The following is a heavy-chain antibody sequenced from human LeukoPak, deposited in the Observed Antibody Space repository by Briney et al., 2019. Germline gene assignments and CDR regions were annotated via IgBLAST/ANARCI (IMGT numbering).Heavy chain of an antibody. J-gene: IGHJ4*02. CDR1: GFIVSSNY. CDR3: AKAGTRGYSYGSFDY. V-gene: IGHV3-53*01. CDR2: VNGNGGST. D-gene: IGHD5-18*01. Sequence: PGGSLRLSCVASGFIVSSNYMNWVRQAPGKGLEWISGVNGNGGSTSYADSVKGRFTIFRDNSKNTVYLQMNSLRAEDTAVYYCAKAGTRGYSYGSFDYWGQGTLVTVSS.